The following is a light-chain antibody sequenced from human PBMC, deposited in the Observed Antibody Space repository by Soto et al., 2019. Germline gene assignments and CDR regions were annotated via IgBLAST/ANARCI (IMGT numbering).Light chain of an antibody. CDR1: QSISTY. CDR2: GAS. Sequence: DIQMTQSPSSLSASVGDRVTITCRASQSISTYLNWYQQKPGKAPNLLIYGASTLQSGVPSRFSGSESGTDFTLNISDLRPEDFATYYCQQSFSIPFTFGPGTKVDIK. J-gene: IGKJ3*01. CDR3: QQSFSIPFT. V-gene: IGKV1-39*01.